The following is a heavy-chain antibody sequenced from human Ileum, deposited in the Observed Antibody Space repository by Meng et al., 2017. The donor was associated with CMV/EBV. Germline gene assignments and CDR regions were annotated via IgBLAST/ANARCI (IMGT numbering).Heavy chain of an antibody. V-gene: IGHV3-74*01. CDR1: SW. D-gene: IGHD2-15*01. J-gene: IGHJ6*02. CDR2: IKTDGSRT. Sequence: SWMHWVRQVPGKGLVWVSRIKTDGSRTDYADSVKGRFTISRDNAKNTVYLQMNSLRADDAAVYYCARGRDCSGGSCSGYYYYGMDVWGQGTTVTVSS. CDR3: ARGRDCSGGSCSGYYYYGMDV.